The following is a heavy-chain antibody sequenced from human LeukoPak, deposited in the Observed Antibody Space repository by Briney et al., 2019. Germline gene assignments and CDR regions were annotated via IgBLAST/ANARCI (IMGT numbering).Heavy chain of an antibody. V-gene: IGHV3-30*18. CDR3: AKDPIGSWDAFDI. J-gene: IGHJ3*02. CDR2: ISYDGSNK. Sequence: GGSLRLSCAASGFTFSSYGMHWVRQAPGKGLEWVAVISYDGSNKYYADSVKGRFTISRDNSKNTLYLQMNSLRAEDTAVYYCAKDPIGSWDAFDIWGQGTMVTVSS. CDR1: GFTFSSYG. D-gene: IGHD6-13*01.